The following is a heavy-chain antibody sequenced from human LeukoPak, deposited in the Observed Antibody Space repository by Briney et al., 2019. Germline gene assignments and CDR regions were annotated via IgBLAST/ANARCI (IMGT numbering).Heavy chain of an antibody. J-gene: IGHJ1*01. CDR1: GFTFSNYA. Sequence: GETLRLSCAASGFTFSNYAMSWVCKAPGTGLECDSAIGGSGGSTYYAVSVKVRFTISRDNSKNTLYLQVNSLRAEDTAVYYCAKDRYTSGWPPEYFQHWGQGTLVTVSS. V-gene: IGHV3-23*01. CDR2: IGGSGGST. D-gene: IGHD6-19*01. CDR3: AKDRYTSGWPPEYFQH.